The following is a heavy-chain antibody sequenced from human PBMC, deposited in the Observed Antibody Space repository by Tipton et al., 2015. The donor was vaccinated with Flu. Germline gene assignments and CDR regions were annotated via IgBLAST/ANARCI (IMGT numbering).Heavy chain of an antibody. V-gene: IGHV4-39*07. D-gene: IGHD6-13*01. Sequence: TLSLTCTVSGGSISSRSFYWGWIRQPPGKGLEWIGTIYFSGSTYYNPSLKSRVTISVDTSKNQFSLKLTSVTAADTAVYYCARDPGSRMFDPWGQGTLVTVSS. CDR1: GGSISSRSFY. J-gene: IGHJ5*02. CDR2: IYFSGST. CDR3: ARDPGSRMFDP.